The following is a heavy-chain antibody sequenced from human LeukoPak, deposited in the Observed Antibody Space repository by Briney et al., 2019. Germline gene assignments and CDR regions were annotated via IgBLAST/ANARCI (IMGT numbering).Heavy chain of an antibody. CDR1: GFTFSNAW. Sequence: PGGSLRLSCAASGFTFSNAWMSWVRQAPGNGLEWVGRIKSKTDGGTTDYAAPVKGRFTISRDGSKNTLYLQMNSLKTEDTAVYYCTTRYSSSWYYFDYWGQGTLVTVSS. CDR3: TTRYSSSWYYFDY. V-gene: IGHV3-15*01. CDR2: IKSKTDGGTT. J-gene: IGHJ4*02. D-gene: IGHD6-13*01.